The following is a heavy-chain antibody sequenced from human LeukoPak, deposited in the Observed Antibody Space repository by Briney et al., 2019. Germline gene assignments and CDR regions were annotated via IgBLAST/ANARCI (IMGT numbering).Heavy chain of an antibody. Sequence: PGGSLRLSCAASGFTFSSYSMNWVRQAPGKGLEWVSYISSTGNTIYYADSVKGQFTISRDNAKNSLFLQMNSLKDEDTAVYYCARQYSSGWCTDYWGQGTLVTVSS. CDR3: ARQYSSGWCTDY. J-gene: IGHJ4*02. V-gene: IGHV3-48*02. CDR2: ISSTGNTI. D-gene: IGHD6-19*01. CDR1: GFTFSSYS.